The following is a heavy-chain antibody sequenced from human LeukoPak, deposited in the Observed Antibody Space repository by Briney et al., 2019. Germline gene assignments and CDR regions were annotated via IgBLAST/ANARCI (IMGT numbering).Heavy chain of an antibody. J-gene: IGHJ5*02. V-gene: IGHV3-21*04. CDR1: GFTFSSYS. CDR2: ISSSSSYI. Sequence: GGSLRLSCVASGFTFSSYSMNWVRQAPGKGLEWVSSISSSSSYIYYADSVKGRFTISRDNAKNSVHLEMNSLRVEDTAVYYCVRDRNWFDPWGQGTLVTVSS. CDR3: VRDRNWFDP.